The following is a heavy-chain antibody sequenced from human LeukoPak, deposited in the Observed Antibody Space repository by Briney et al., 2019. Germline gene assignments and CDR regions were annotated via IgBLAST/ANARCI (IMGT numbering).Heavy chain of an antibody. D-gene: IGHD1-26*01. Sequence: GGSLRLSCAASGFTFSSYSMNWVRQAPGKGLEWVSYISSSSSTIYYADSVKGRFTISRDNSKSTVYLQINSLRADDTAVYYCAKVRVGATQRDAFDIWGQGTMVTVSS. CDR3: AKVRVGATQRDAFDI. V-gene: IGHV3-48*01. CDR2: ISSSSSTI. J-gene: IGHJ3*02. CDR1: GFTFSSYS.